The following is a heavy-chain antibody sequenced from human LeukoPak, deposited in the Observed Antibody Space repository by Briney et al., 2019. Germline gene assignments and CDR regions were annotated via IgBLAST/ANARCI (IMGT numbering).Heavy chain of an antibody. Sequence: SVKVSCKASGGTFSSYAISWVRQAPGLGLEWMGGIIPIFGTANYAQKFQGRVTITTDESTSTAYMELSSLRSEDTAVYYCARGWEVGATRPFDYWGQGTLVTVSS. V-gene: IGHV1-69*05. J-gene: IGHJ4*02. CDR3: ARGWEVGATRPFDY. CDR2: IIPIFGTA. D-gene: IGHD1-26*01. CDR1: GGTFSSYA.